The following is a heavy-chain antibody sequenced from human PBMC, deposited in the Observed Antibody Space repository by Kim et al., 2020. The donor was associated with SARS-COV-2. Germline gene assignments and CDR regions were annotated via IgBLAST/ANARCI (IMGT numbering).Heavy chain of an antibody. V-gene: IGHV4-59*08. CDR2: IFYSGST. J-gene: IGHJ4*02. Sequence: PQGKGLEWIGFIFYSGSTNYNPSLKSRVSISVDTSKHQFSLKMSSVTAADTAVYYCARLISTSGGYFDYWGQGTLVTVSS. D-gene: IGHD3-22*01. CDR3: ARLISTSGGYFDY.